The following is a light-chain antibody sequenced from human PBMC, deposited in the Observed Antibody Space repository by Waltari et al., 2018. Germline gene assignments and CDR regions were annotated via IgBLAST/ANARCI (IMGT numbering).Light chain of an antibody. V-gene: IGLV1-40*01. CDR3: QSYDSLSGYV. J-gene: IGLJ1*01. CDR1: SSNIGSPYD. CDR2: LNT. Sequence: SVLTQPPSLSGAPGQRATISCPGSSSNIGSPYDVHWYQQVPGTAPKLLIFLNTNRPSGVPDRVSGSKSGASASLAITGLQAEDEADYYCQSYDSLSGYVFGTGTKVTVL.